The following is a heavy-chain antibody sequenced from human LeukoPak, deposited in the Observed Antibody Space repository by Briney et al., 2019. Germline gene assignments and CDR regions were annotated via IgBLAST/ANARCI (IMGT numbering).Heavy chain of an antibody. D-gene: IGHD1-20*01. V-gene: IGHV1-2*02. Sequence: ASVKVFCKASGYTFAGYYLHWVRQAPGQGLEGMGWINPNSGYTDSAQKFQGRVTMTRDTSISTAYMEVSSLRSDDTAVYYCARGYNWNYFDYWGQGTLVSVSS. CDR1: GYTFAGYY. J-gene: IGHJ4*02. CDR2: INPNSGYT. CDR3: ARGYNWNYFDY.